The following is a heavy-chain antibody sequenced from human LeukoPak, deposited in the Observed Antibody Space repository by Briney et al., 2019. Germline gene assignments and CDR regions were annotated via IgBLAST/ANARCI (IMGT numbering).Heavy chain of an antibody. Sequence: GGSLRLSCAASGFTFSSYGMHWVRQAPGKGLEWVAVISYDGSNKYYADSVKGRFTIPRDNSKNTLYLQMNSLRAEDTAVYYCAKDVYYYDSSGLFDYWGQGTLVTVSS. D-gene: IGHD3-22*01. CDR2: ISYDGSNK. CDR3: AKDVYYYDSSGLFDY. V-gene: IGHV3-30*18. J-gene: IGHJ4*02. CDR1: GFTFSSYG.